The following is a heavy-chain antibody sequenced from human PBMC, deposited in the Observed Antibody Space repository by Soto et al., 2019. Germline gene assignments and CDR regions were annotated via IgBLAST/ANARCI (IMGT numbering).Heavy chain of an antibody. CDR3: ARDARGTRGFDEMDI. J-gene: IGHJ6*02. V-gene: IGHV1-2*02. CDR2: INPNSGDT. D-gene: IGHD3-9*01. CDR1: GYIFTGYH. Sequence: GASVKVSCKASGYIFTGYHIHWVRQAPGRGLEWMGWINPNSGDTEYAQNFQGRVTMARDTSFNLVYMEMSGLMSDDTAVYYCARDARGTRGFDEMDIWGQGATVT.